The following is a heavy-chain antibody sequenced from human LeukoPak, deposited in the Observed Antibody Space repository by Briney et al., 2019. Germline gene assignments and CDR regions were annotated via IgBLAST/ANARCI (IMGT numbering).Heavy chain of an antibody. CDR3: ARDPVQLWLRYPGYYGMDV. CDR1: GYTFTGYY. Sequence: GASVKVSCKASGYTFTGYYMHWVRQAPGQGLEWMGWINPNSGGTNYAQKFQGRVTMTRDTSISTAYMELSRLRSDDTAVYYCARDPVQLWLRYPGYYGMDVWGQGTTVTVSS. V-gene: IGHV1-2*02. D-gene: IGHD5-18*01. J-gene: IGHJ6*02. CDR2: INPNSGGT.